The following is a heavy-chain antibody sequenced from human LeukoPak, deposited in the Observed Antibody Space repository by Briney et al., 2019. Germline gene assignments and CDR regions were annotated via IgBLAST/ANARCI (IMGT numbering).Heavy chain of an antibody. V-gene: IGHV3-33*01. J-gene: IGHJ4*02. CDR2: IWYDESNK. Sequence: GRSLRLSCAASGFTFSSYGMHWVRQAPGKRLEWVAVIWYDESNKYYADSVKGRFTISRDNSRNTLYLQMNSLRAEDTAVYYCARGWGVSGWSYYFDYWGQGTLVTVSS. CDR3: ARGWGVSGWSYYFDY. CDR1: GFTFSSYG. D-gene: IGHD6-19*01.